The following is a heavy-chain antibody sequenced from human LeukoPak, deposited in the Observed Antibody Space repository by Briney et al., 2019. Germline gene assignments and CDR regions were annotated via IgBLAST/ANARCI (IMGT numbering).Heavy chain of an antibody. CDR2: IRSKAYGGAA. CDR1: GFTFNDAW. V-gene: IGHV3-15*01. Sequence: GGSLRLSCAASGFTFNDAWMSWVRQAPGKGLEWVGRIRSKAYGGAADYAAPVRGRFTISRDDLKDTLYLQMDSLKTEHTAVYFCTTDVRWELQPLDYWGQGTLVTVSS. CDR3: TTDVRWELQPLDY. J-gene: IGHJ4*02. D-gene: IGHD1-26*01.